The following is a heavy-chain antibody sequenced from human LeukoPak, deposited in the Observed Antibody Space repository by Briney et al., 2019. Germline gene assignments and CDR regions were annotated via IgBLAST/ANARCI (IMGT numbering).Heavy chain of an antibody. CDR2: IGGSGRDI. CDR3: AKTARAYEY. CDR1: GFTFSDSY. V-gene: IGHV3-11*01. J-gene: IGHJ4*02. Sequence: PGGSLRLSCVASGFTFSDSYMSWVRQTPERGLECISYIGGSGRDIKYADSVKGRFTISWDNAKNALYLQMNSLRAEDTAVYYCAKTARAYEYWGQGTQVTVSS. D-gene: IGHD2-21*01.